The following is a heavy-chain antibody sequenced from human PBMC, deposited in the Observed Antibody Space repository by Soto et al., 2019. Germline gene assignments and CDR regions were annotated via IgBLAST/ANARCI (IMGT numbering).Heavy chain of an antibody. CDR1: GFTFMGFS. CDR3: AREADFASSGYVLDY. V-gene: IGHV3-21*01. J-gene: IGHJ4*02. D-gene: IGHD3-22*01. CDR2: VTSSPSSM. Sequence: GPLRLSFAGSGFTFMGFSMNWVRQAPGKGLEWVSSVTSSPSSMFYADSVKGRFTISRDDAKDSLFLQMNSMRADDTAVYYCAREADFASSGYVLDYWGLGTLVTVSS.